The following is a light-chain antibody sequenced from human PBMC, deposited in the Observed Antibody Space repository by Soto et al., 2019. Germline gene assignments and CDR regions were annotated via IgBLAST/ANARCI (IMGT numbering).Light chain of an antibody. J-gene: IGKJ4*01. Sequence: EIVLTQSPATLSLSPGERATLSCRASQSVSSYLAWHQQKPGQAPRLLIYDASNRATGIPARFSGSGSGTAFTLTISRLEPEAFAVYYCQQRSTWPTFGGGTKVEIK. V-gene: IGKV3-11*01. CDR1: QSVSSY. CDR2: DAS. CDR3: QQRSTWPT.